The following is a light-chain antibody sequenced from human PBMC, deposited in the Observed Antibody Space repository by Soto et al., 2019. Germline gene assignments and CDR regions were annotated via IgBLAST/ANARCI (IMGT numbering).Light chain of an antibody. J-gene: IGKJ1*01. CDR3: QQYNSFSKT. V-gene: IGKV1-5*01. CDR1: QSIGYW. Sequence: DIQMTQSPSALSASIGDTVTITCRATQSIGYWLAWYQQKPGKAPNLLIYAASTLETGVPSRFSGSGFGTEFTLPIASLQPGDSASYYCQQYNSFSKTFGRGTKVEIK. CDR2: AAS.